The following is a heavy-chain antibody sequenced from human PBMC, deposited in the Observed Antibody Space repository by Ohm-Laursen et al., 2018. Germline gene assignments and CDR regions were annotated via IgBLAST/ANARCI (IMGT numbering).Heavy chain of an antibody. CDR1: GFTFDDYA. CDR3: AKGGDGFDY. V-gene: IGHV3-9*01. Sequence: SLRLSCAASGFTFDDYAMHWVRHAPGKGLEWVSGISWNSGSIGYADSVKGRFTISRDNAENSLYLQMNSLRAEDTALYYCAKGGDGFDYWGQGTLVTVSS. CDR2: ISWNSGSI. D-gene: IGHD4-17*01. J-gene: IGHJ4*02.